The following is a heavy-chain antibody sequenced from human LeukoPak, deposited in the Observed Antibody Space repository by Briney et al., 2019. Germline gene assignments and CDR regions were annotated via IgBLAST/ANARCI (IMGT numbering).Heavy chain of an antibody. J-gene: IGHJ4*02. V-gene: IGHV1-2*02. CDR3: ARDVSSGSNDY. D-gene: IGHD3-22*01. Sequence: GASVKVSCKASGYSFTGHYMHWVRQAPGQGLEWMGWINPKSGGTNYAQKFQGRVTMTRDTSISTAYMELSRLRSDDTAVYYCARDVSSGSNDYWGQGTLVTVSS. CDR1: GYSFTGHY. CDR2: INPKSGGT.